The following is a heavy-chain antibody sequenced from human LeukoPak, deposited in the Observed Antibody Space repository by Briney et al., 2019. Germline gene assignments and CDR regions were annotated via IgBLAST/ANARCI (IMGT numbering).Heavy chain of an antibody. CDR3: ATTELGYCSGGSCYDHYFDY. Sequence: SETLSLTCTVSGGSISSYYWSWIRQPPGKGLEWIGYIYYSGSTNYNPSLESRVTISVDTSKNQFSLKLSSVTAADTAVYYCATTELGYCSGGSCYDHYFDYWGQGTLVTVSS. J-gene: IGHJ4*02. V-gene: IGHV4-59*01. CDR2: IYYSGST. D-gene: IGHD2-15*01. CDR1: GGSISSYY.